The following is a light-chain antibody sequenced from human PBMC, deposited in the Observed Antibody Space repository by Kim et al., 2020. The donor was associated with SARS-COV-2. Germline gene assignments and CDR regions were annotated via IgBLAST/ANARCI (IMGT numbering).Light chain of an antibody. J-gene: IGLJ2*01. CDR3: SSYTSSSTYVV. Sequence: QSFTISCTGTSSDVGGYNYVSWYQQHPGKAPKLMIYDVSNRPSGVSNRFSGSKSGNTASLTIYGLQAEDEADYYCSSYTSSSTYVVFGGGTQLTVL. CDR2: DVS. V-gene: IGLV2-14*03. CDR1: SSDVGGYNY.